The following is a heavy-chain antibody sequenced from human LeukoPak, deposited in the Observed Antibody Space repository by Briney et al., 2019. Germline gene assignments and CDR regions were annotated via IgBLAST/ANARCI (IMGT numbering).Heavy chain of an antibody. CDR3: ARGEDYYDTSGLRQYYFDY. D-gene: IGHD3-22*01. J-gene: IGHJ4*02. Sequence: ASVKVSCKASGYTFTSYGISWVRQAPGQGLEWMGWISAYNGNTNYAQNLQGRVTMTTDTSTSTAYMELRSLGSDDTAMYYCARGEDYYDTSGLRQYYFDYWGQGTLVTVSS. CDR1: GYTFTSYG. CDR2: ISAYNGNT. V-gene: IGHV1-18*01.